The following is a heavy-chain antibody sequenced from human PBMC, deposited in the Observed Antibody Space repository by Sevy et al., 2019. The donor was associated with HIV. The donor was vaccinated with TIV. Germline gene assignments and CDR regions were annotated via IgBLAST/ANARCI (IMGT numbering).Heavy chain of an antibody. D-gene: IGHD1-1*01. J-gene: IGHJ4*02. CDR1: GFIFSDYY. CDR2: IGSGASTI. CDR3: AREDWNDVIDY. Sequence: GGSLRLSWAASGFIFSDYYMSWIRQAPGKGLECISYIGSGASTIVYADSVKGRFTISRDNAKNSLYLQMNSLRADDTAVYYCAREDWNDVIDYWGQGTLVTVSS. V-gene: IGHV3-11*01.